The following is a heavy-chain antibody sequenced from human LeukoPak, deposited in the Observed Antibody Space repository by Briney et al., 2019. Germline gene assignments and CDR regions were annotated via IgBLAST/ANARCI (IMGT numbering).Heavy chain of an antibody. J-gene: IGHJ4*02. CDR1: GFTFSSYG. Sequence: GGSLRLSCAASGFTFSSYGMHWVRQAPGKGLEWVAVISYDGSNKYYADSVKGRFTISRDNSKNTLYLQMNSLRAEDTAVYYCASDFDYWGQGTLVTVSS. CDR2: ISYDGSNK. V-gene: IGHV3-30*03. CDR3: ASDFDY.